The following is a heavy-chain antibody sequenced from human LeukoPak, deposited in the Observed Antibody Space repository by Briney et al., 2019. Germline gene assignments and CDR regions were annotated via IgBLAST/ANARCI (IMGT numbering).Heavy chain of an antibody. D-gene: IGHD3-16*02. CDR3: ATLITFGGVIVTPYYFDY. Sequence: GGSLRLSRAASGFTFSSYSMNWVRQAPGKGLEWVSAISGSGGSTYYADSVKGRFTISRDNSKNTLYLQMNSLRAEDTAVYYCATLITFGGVIVTPYYFDYWGQGTLVTVSS. V-gene: IGHV3-23*01. CDR1: GFTFSSYS. CDR2: ISGSGGST. J-gene: IGHJ4*02.